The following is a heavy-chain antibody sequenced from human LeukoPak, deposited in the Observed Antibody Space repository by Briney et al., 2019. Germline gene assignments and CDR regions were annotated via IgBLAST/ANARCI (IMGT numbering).Heavy chain of an antibody. D-gene: IGHD3-10*01. J-gene: IGHJ4*02. Sequence: SETLSLTCTVSGGSISSGSYYWSWIRQPAGKGLEWIGRIYTSGSTNYNPSLKSRVTISVDTSKNQFSLKLSSVTAADTAVYYCARVPAARSGYYFDYWGQGTLVTVSS. CDR3: ARVPAARSGYYFDY. V-gene: IGHV4-61*02. CDR1: GGSISSGSYY. CDR2: IYTSGST.